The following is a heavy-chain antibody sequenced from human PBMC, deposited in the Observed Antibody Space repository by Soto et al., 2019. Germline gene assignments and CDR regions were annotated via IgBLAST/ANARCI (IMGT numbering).Heavy chain of an antibody. CDR1: GYTFTSYA. D-gene: IGHD4-17*01. CDR3: TRTVTHDYYYYGMDV. CDR2: INAGNGNT. V-gene: IGHV1-3*01. Sequence: ASVKVSCKASGYTFTSYAMHWVRQAPGQRLEWMGWINAGNGNTKYSQKFQGRVTITRDTSASTAYMELSSLRSEDTAVYYCTRTVTHDYYYYGMDVWGQGTTVIVSS. J-gene: IGHJ6*02.